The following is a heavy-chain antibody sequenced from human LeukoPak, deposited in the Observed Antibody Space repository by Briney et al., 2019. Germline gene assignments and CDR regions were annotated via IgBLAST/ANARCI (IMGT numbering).Heavy chain of an antibody. CDR3: ARDRHDYIWGSYRRSGAFDI. Sequence: SQTLSLTCAISGDSVSSNSAAWNWIRQSPSRGLEWLGRTYYRSKWYNDYAVSVKSRITINPDTSKNQFSLQLNSVTPEDTAVYYCARDRHDYIWGSYRRSGAFDIWGQGTMVTVSS. D-gene: IGHD3-16*02. CDR2: TYYRSKWYN. V-gene: IGHV6-1*01. J-gene: IGHJ3*02. CDR1: GDSVSSNSAA.